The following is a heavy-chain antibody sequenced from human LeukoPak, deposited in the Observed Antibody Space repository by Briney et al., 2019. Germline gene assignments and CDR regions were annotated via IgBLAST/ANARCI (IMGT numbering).Heavy chain of an antibody. D-gene: IGHD4-11*01. Sequence: GGSLRLSCAASGFTFSSYSMNWVRQAPGKGLEWVSSISSSSSYIYYADSVKGRFTISRDNAKNSLYLQMNRLRAEDTAVYYCAREPVFGNYSHFDYWGQGTLVTVSS. J-gene: IGHJ4*02. CDR3: AREPVFGNYSHFDY. CDR1: GFTFSSYS. CDR2: ISSSSSYI. V-gene: IGHV3-21*01.